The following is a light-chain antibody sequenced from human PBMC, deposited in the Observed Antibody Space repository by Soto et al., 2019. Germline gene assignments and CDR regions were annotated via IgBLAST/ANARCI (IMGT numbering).Light chain of an antibody. CDR2: GNS. J-gene: IGLJ3*02. Sequence: QSVLTQPPSVSGAPGQRVTISCTGSSSNIGAGYDVPWYQQLPGTAPKLLIYGNSNRPSGVPDRFSGSKSGTSASLAITGFEAEDEADYDCQSYDSSLSGWVFGGGTKLTVL. CDR3: QSYDSSLSGWV. V-gene: IGLV1-40*01. CDR1: SSNIGAGYD.